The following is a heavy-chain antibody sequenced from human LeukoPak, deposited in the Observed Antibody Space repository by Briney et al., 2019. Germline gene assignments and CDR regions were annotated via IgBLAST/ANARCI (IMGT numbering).Heavy chain of an antibody. Sequence: GGSLRLSCAASGFTFSSYWMTWVRQAPGKGLEWVANIKQDGSEKYYVDSVKGRFTISRDSAKNSLYLQMNSLRAEDTAVYYCARIVLMVYAHHDAFDIWGQGTMVTVSS. J-gene: IGHJ3*02. V-gene: IGHV3-7*01. CDR3: ARIVLMVYAHHDAFDI. CDR1: GFTFSSYW. CDR2: IKQDGSEK. D-gene: IGHD2-8*01.